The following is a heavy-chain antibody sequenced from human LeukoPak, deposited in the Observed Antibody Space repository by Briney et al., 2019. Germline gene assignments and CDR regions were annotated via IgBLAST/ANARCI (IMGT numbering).Heavy chain of an antibody. Sequence: SQTPCPSPAVSGGSMNSNAPEWGWIRQPPGKWLGWIRSIYYRGPTYYKPSLKSRATISVDTTTNQSSLTFTSLTAAAPAMYFCASHEGISGSYSWGQGTLAIVPS. CDR3: ASHEGISGSYS. CDR1: GGSMNSNAPE. J-gene: IGHJ3*01. D-gene: IGHD1-26*01. CDR2: IYYRGPT. V-gene: IGHV4-39*07.